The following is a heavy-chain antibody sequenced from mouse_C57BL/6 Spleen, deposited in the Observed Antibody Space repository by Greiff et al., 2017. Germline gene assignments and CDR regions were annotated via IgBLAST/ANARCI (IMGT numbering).Heavy chain of an antibody. J-gene: IGHJ4*01. Sequence: VQRVESGAELVKPGASVKLSCKASGYTFTEYTIHWVKQRSGQGLEWIGWFYPGSGSLKYNEKFKDKATLTADKSSSTVYMVLSRLTSEDSAVXFCARHEGPRVTTKGYAMDYWGQGTSVTVSS. CDR2: FYPGSGSL. D-gene: IGHD2-2*01. CDR3: ARHEGPRVTTKGYAMDY. V-gene: IGHV1-62-2*01. CDR1: GYTFTEYT.